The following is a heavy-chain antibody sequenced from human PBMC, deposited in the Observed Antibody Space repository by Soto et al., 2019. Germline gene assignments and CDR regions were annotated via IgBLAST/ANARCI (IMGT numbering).Heavy chain of an antibody. CDR2: IYGNGGGI. CDR1: GFTFSTYA. J-gene: IGHJ4*02. CDR3: AKDRQPDGLWPFDH. Sequence: EVQLLESGGGLVQPGGSLRLSCAASGFTFSTYAMNWVRQAPGKWLEWVSGIYGNGGGISYGDSVKGRFTISRDNSNKMLYLQMHSLSVEDMAVYYCAKDRQPDGLWPFDHWGQGTLVTVSS. V-gene: IGHV3-23*01. D-gene: IGHD2-8*01.